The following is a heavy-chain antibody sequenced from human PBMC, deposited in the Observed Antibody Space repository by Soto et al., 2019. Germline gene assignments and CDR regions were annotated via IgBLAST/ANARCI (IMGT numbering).Heavy chain of an antibody. Sequence: EVQLLESGGGLVQPGGSLRLSCAASGFTFSSYAMSWVRQAPGKGLEWVSAISGSGGSTYYADSVKGRFTISRDNSKNTLYLQRNSLRAEDTAVYYCAKGRGYCSSTSCYVGSAYWGQGTLVTVSS. CDR1: GFTFSSYA. D-gene: IGHD2-2*01. CDR2: ISGSGGST. J-gene: IGHJ4*02. V-gene: IGHV3-23*01. CDR3: AKGRGYCSSTSCYVGSAY.